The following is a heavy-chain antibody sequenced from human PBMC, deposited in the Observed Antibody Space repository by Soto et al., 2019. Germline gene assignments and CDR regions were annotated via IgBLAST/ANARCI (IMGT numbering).Heavy chain of an antibody. D-gene: IGHD6-25*01. CDR1: GGTFSSSA. CDR2: IMPIFRTP. V-gene: IGHV1-69*12. CDR3: ARDKTRLQVGGNYYYIMDV. Sequence: QVQLVQSGAEVKKPGSSVKVSCKASGGTFSSSAISWVRQAPGQGLEWMGGIMPIFRTPDYAQKFQGRVTITADESSSTAYMELSSLRSEDTAVYYCARDKTRLQVGGNYYYIMDVWGQGTTVTVSS. J-gene: IGHJ6*02.